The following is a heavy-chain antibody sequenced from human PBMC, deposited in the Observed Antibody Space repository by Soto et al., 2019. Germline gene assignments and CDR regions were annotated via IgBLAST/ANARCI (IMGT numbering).Heavy chain of an antibody. Sequence: GGSLRLSCAASGFTFTRYSMNWVRQAPGKGLEWVSSISSTPNYIYYGVSMKGRFTISRDNAKNSLYLEMNSLRAEDTAVYYCARESEDLTSNFDYWGQGTLVTVSS. CDR2: ISSTPNYI. CDR3: ARESEDLTSNFDY. J-gene: IGHJ4*02. CDR1: GFTFTRYS. V-gene: IGHV3-21*06.